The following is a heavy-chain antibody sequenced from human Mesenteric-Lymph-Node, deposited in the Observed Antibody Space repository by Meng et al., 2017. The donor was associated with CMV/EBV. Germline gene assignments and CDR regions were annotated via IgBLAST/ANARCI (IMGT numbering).Heavy chain of an antibody. Sequence: GGSLRLSCAASGFTFSSYWMHWVRQGPGKGLVWVSGINSDGRSANYGDSVKGRFTISRDNAKSTLYLQMKSLRAEDTAVYYCARGASNAMDVWGQGTTVTVSS. CDR2: INSDGRSA. J-gene: IGHJ6*02. D-gene: IGHD4-11*01. V-gene: IGHV3-74*01. CDR3: ARGASNAMDV. CDR1: GFTFSSYW.